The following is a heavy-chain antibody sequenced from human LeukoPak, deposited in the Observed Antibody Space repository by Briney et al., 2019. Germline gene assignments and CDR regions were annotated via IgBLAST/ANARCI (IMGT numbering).Heavy chain of an antibody. Sequence: ASVKVSCKASGYTFTSYAMHWVRQAPGQRLEWMGWINAGNDNTKYSQKFQGRVTITRDTSASTVYMELSSLRSEDTAVYYCTSGLLWFGELSPPGYWGQGTLVTVSS. J-gene: IGHJ4*02. V-gene: IGHV1-3*01. CDR3: TSGLLWFGELSPPGY. D-gene: IGHD3-10*01. CDR1: GYTFTSYA. CDR2: INAGNDNT.